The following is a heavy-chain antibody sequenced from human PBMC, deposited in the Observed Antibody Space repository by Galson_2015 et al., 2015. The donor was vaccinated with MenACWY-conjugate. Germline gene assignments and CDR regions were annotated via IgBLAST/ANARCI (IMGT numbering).Heavy chain of an antibody. CDR3: ARHALRDYYGSGSGDYYYMDV. CDR2: IYPGDSDT. V-gene: IGHV5-51*01. D-gene: IGHD3-10*01. CDR1: GYSFTSYW. Sequence: QSGAEVKKPGESLKISCKGSGYSFTSYWIGWVRQMPGKGLEWMGIIYPGDSDTRYSPSFQGQVTISADKSISTAYLQWSSLKASDTAMYYCARHALRDYYGSGSGDYYYMDVWGKGTTVTVSS. J-gene: IGHJ6*03.